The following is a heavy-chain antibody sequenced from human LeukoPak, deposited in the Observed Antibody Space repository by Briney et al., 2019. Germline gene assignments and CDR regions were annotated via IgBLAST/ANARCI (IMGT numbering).Heavy chain of an antibody. CDR3: AGNLPLYSSSWWAFDI. V-gene: IGHV3-48*01. CDR1: GFTFSSYS. CDR2: ISSSSSTI. D-gene: IGHD6-13*01. J-gene: IGHJ3*02. Sequence: GGSLRLSCAASGFTFSSYSMNWVRQAPGKGLEWVSYISSSSSTIYYADSVKGRFTISRDNAKNSLYLQMNSLRAEDTAVYYCAGNLPLYSSSWWAFDIWGQGTMVTVFS.